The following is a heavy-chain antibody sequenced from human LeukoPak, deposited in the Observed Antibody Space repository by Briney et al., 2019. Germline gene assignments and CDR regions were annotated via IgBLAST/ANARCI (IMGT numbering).Heavy chain of an antibody. V-gene: IGHV4-4*09. CDR1: GGSISSYY. D-gene: IGHD5-24*01. CDR2: IYTSGST. J-gene: IGHJ4*02. Sequence: SETLSLTCTVSGGSISSYYWSWIRQPPGKGLEWIGFIYTSGSTNYNPSLKGRVTISVDTSKNQFSLKLSSVTAADTAVYYCARLMSGDGYNFDYWGQGTLVTVSS. CDR3: ARLMSGDGYNFDY.